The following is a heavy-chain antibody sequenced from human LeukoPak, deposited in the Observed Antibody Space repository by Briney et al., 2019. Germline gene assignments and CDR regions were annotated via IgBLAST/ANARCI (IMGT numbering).Heavy chain of an antibody. CDR3: ALELDV. CDR2: ISYDGGNK. V-gene: IGHV3-30*03. CDR1: GFTFSSYG. J-gene: IGHJ6*02. Sequence: PGRSLRLSCAASGFTFSSYGMHWVRQAPGKGLEWVAVISYDGGNKYYADSVKGRFTISRDNSKNTLYLQMNSLRAEDTAVYYCALELDVWGQGTTVTVSS.